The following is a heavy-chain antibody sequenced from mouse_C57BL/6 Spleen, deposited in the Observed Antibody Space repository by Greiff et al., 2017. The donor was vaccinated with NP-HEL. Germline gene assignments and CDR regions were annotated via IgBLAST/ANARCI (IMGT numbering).Heavy chain of an antibody. Sequence: EVQLQQSVAELVRPGASVKLSCTASGFNIKNTYMHWVKQRPEQGLEWIGRIDPANGNTKYAPKFQGKATITADTSSNTAYLQLSSLTSEDTVIYYCAREGGDYYGSSYWYFEVWGTGTTVTVSS. CDR2: IDPANGNT. V-gene: IGHV14-3*01. CDR1: GFNIKNTY. CDR3: AREGGDYYGSSYWYFEV. J-gene: IGHJ1*03. D-gene: IGHD1-1*01.